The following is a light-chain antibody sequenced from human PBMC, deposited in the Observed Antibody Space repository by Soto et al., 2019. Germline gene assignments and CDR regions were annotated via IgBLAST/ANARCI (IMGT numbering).Light chain of an antibody. CDR2: GAS. CDR3: QQYGSSPGT. Sequence: EIVLTQSPGTLSLSPGERATLSCRASHSVSSSYLAWNQQKPGQAPRLLIYGASSRATGIPDRFSGSWSGTDFTLTISRLEPEEFAVYYCQQYGSSPGTFGQGTKVEIK. J-gene: IGKJ1*01. V-gene: IGKV3-20*01. CDR1: HSVSSSY.